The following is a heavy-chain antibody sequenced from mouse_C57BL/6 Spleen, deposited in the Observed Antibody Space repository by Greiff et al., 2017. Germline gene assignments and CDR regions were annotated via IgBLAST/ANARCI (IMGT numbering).Heavy chain of an antibody. CDR2: ISDGGSYT. Sequence: DVMLVESGGGLVKPGGSLKLSCAASGFTFSSYAMSWVRQTPEKRLEWVATISDGGSYTYYPDNVKGRFTISRDNAKNNLYLQMSHLKSEDTAMYYCARGGDEKTWFAYWGQGTLVTVSA. CDR1: GFTFSSYA. CDR3: ARGGDEKTWFAY. D-gene: IGHD3-3*01. V-gene: IGHV5-4*03. J-gene: IGHJ3*01.